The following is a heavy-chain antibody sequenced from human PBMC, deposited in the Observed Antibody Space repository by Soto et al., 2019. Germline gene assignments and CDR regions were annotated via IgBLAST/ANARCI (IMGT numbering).Heavy chain of an antibody. CDR2: INAGNGNT. CDR3: ASIARVGATSRFLVASDY. V-gene: IGHV1-3*01. D-gene: IGHD1-26*01. J-gene: IGHJ4*02. CDR1: GYTFTSYA. Sequence: GASVKVSCKASGYTFTSYAMHWVRQAPGQRLEWMGWINAGNGNTKYSQKFQGRVTITADESTSTAYMELSSLRSEDTAVYYCASIARVGATSRFLVASDYWGQGTLVTVSS.